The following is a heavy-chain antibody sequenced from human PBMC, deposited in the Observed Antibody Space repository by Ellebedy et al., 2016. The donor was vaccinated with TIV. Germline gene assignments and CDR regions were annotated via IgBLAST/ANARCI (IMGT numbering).Heavy chain of an antibody. CDR2: ITASGGST. J-gene: IGHJ5*02. CDR1: GFTFSSYA. CDR3: AKGGKPWFGYPYNWFDP. D-gene: IGHD3-10*01. V-gene: IGHV3-23*01. Sequence: GESLKISCAVSGFTFSSYAMTWVRQAPGKGLEWVSIITASGGSTYYADSVKGRFTLSRDNSKTTLYLQMNNLRAEDTAVYHCAKGGKPWFGYPYNWFDPWGQGTLVTVSS.